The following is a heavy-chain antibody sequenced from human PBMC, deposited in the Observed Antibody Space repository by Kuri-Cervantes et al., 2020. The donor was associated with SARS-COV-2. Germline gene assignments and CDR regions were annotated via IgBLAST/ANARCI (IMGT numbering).Heavy chain of an antibody. V-gene: IGHV1-2*02. CDR3: SRGGRRYSSSQNKHNWFDP. D-gene: IGHD6-6*01. J-gene: IGHJ5*02. CDR2: INPNSGGT. CDR1: GYTFTGYY. Sequence: ASVNVSCKASGYTFTGYYMHWVRQAPGQGLEWMVWINPNSGGTNYAQKFQGRVTMTRDTSISTAYMELSRLRSDDTAVYYCSRGGRRYSSSQNKHNWFDPWGQGTLVNISS.